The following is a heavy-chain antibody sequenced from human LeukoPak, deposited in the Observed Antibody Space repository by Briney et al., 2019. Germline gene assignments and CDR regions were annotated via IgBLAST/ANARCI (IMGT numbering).Heavy chain of an antibody. CDR1: GFTFSSYS. Sequence: GGSLRLSCAASGFTFSSYSMNWVRQAPGKGLEWVSSISSSSSYIYYADSVKGRFTISRDNAKNSVYLQMNSLRAEDTAVYYCARDRSISGVVTIDFWGQGTLVTVSS. CDR2: ISSSSSYI. V-gene: IGHV3-21*01. D-gene: IGHD3-3*01. CDR3: ARDRSISGVVTIDF. J-gene: IGHJ4*02.